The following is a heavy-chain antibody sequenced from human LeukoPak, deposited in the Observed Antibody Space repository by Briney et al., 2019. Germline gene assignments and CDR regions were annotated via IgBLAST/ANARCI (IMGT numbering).Heavy chain of an antibody. CDR1: GGTFSSYA. Sequence: GSSVKVSCKASGGTFSSYAISWVRQAPGQGLEWMGGIIPIFGTANYAQKFQGRVTITADESTSTAYMELSSLRSEDTAVYYCARANHRYSYGRPSHYYMDVWGKGTTVTVSS. CDR3: ARANHRYSYGRPSHYYMDV. CDR2: IIPIFGTA. V-gene: IGHV1-69*01. J-gene: IGHJ6*03. D-gene: IGHD5-18*01.